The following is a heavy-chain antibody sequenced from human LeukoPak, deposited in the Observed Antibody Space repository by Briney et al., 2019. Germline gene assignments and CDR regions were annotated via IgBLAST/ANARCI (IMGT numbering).Heavy chain of an antibody. V-gene: IGHV1-8*01. J-gene: IGHJ6*02. CDR2: MNPNSGNT. CDR1: GYTFASYE. CDR3: AREVASSGWYSRYYYYGMDV. D-gene: IGHD6-19*01. Sequence: GASVKVSCKASGYTFASYEIDWVRQATGQGLEWMGWMNPNSGNTGYAQKFQGRVTMTRNTSISTAYMELSSLRSEDTAVYYCAREVASSGWYSRYYYYGMDVWGQGTTVTVSS.